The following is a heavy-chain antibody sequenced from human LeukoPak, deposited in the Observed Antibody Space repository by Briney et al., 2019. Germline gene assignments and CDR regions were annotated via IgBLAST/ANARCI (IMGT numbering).Heavy chain of an antibody. J-gene: IGHJ4*02. CDR2: ISSNSATT. CDR1: GFSFSTNS. V-gene: IGHV3-48*01. Sequence: GGSLRLSCAASGFSFSTNSMNWVRQVPGKGLEWISYISSNSATTYYADSVKGRFTISRDNAKNSLYLHMNSLRADDTAVYYCARDTRSLVDYWGQGTLVTVSS. CDR3: ARDTRSLVDY. D-gene: IGHD1-26*01.